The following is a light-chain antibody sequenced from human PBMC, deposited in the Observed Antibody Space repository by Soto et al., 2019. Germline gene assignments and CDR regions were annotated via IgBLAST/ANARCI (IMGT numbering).Light chain of an antibody. Sequence: QSVLTQPPSASGTPGQRVTISCSGSTSNIEENSVTWYQRLPGTAPKVLIYDDYQRPSGVPDRFSGSKSGTSASLAISDLQSEDEGDYYCTAWDASLNAWLFGGGTKLTVL. CDR2: DDY. CDR1: TSNIEENS. CDR3: TAWDASLNAWL. J-gene: IGLJ3*02. V-gene: IGLV1-44*01.